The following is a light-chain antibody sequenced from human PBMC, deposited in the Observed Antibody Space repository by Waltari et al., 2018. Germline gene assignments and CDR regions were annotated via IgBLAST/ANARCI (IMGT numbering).Light chain of an antibody. J-gene: IGLJ1*01. V-gene: IGLV2-14*03. CDR3: SSYTTSSTYV. CDR2: DVT. Sequence: QSALTQPAPVSGSPGQSITISCTGTSSNVGVYNFFSCYHQHPAKVPKLIIYDVTKRPSGVSNRFSGSKSGNTASLTISGLQAEDEADYYCSSYTTSSTYVFGTGTKVTVL. CDR1: SSNVGVYNF.